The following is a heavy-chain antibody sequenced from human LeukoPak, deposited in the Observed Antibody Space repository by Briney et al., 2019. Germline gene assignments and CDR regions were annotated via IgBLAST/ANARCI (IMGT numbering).Heavy chain of an antibody. V-gene: IGHV1-18*04. D-gene: IGHD3-10*01. Sequence: ASVNVSCKTSGYTFTTYGISWVRQAPGQGLEWMGWISGSNGNTKYAQKVQGRVTMTTDTSTTTAYMEVRSLRSDDTAVYYCARDRDRMVKGVTALFDYWGQGTLVTVSS. CDR1: GYTFTTYG. J-gene: IGHJ4*02. CDR2: ISGSNGNT. CDR3: ARDRDRMVKGVTALFDY.